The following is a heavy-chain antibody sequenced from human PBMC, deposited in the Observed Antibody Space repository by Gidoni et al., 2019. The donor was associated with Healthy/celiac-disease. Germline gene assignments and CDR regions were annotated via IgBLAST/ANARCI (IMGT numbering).Heavy chain of an antibody. CDR1: GLHFDDYA. CDR2: ISWNSGSI. D-gene: IGHD3-3*01. CDR3: AKDTLAYDFWSGYTFDP. J-gene: IGHJ5*02. Sequence: EVQLVESGGGLVQHGRSLRLSCEASGLHFDDYAMHWVLQAPGKGLEWVSGISWNSGSIGYADSGKGRFTISRDNAKNSLYLQMNSLRAEDTALYYCAKDTLAYDFWSGYTFDPWGQGTLVTVSS. V-gene: IGHV3-9*01.